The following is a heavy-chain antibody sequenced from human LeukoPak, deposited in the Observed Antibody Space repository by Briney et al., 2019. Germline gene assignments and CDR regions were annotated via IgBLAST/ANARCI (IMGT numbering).Heavy chain of an antibody. CDR3: ARVVVPAALYYYYYMDV. CDR2: SNPSGGST. CDR1: GDTFTTDY. D-gene: IGHD2-2*01. Sequence: ASVKVSCKASGDTFTTDYIHWVRQGPGQGPEWMGVSNPSGGSTTNAQKFQGRVTITRNTSISTAYMELSSLRSEDTAVYYCARVVVPAALYYYYYMDVWGKGTTVTVSS. J-gene: IGHJ6*03. V-gene: IGHV1-46*01.